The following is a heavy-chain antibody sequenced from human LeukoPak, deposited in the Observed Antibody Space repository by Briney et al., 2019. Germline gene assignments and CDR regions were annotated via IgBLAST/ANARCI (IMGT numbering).Heavy chain of an antibody. J-gene: IGHJ4*02. CDR2: IYTSGST. Sequence: KPSQTLSLTCTVSGGSISSGSCYWRWIRQPAGKGLEWIGRIYTSGSTNYNPSLKSRVTMSVDTSKNQFSLKLSSVTAADTAVYYCARASWFGESTTDYWGQGTLVTVSS. CDR1: GGSISSGSCY. V-gene: IGHV4-61*02. CDR3: ARASWFGESTTDY. D-gene: IGHD3-10*01.